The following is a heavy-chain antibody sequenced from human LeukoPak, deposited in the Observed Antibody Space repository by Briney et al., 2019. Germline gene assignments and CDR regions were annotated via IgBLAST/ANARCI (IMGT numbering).Heavy chain of an antibody. CDR2: INSDGSST. D-gene: IGHD2-21*02. J-gene: IGHJ4*02. Sequence: GGSLRLSCAASGFTFSSYWMHWVRQAPGKGLVWVSRINSDGSSTSYADSVKGRFTISRDNAKNTLYLQMNSLRAEGTAVYYCATWVTAIDSFDYWGQGTLVTVSS. V-gene: IGHV3-74*01. CDR1: GFTFSSYW. CDR3: ATWVTAIDSFDY.